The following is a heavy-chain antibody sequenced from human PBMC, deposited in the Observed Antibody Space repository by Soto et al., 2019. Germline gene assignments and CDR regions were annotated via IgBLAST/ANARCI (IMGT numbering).Heavy chain of an antibody. CDR3: ARGAPVYIQH. CDR1: GGSISSGGYS. V-gene: IGHV4-30-2*01. Sequence: QLQLQESGSGLVKPSQTLSLTCAVSGGSISSGGYSWSWIRQPPGKGLEWLGYLYHSGGTYYNPSLKSRVTKSVDRSKYQCSLKLSSVTAADLAVYYCARGAPVYIQHWGHGTLVTVSS. J-gene: IGHJ1*01. D-gene: IGHD1-20*01. CDR2: LYHSGGT.